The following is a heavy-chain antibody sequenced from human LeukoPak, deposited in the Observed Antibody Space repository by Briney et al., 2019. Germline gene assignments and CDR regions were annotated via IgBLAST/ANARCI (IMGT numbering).Heavy chain of an antibody. CDR2: ISAYNGNT. Sequence: ASVKVSCNASGYTFTNYGITWVRQDPAQGLEWMGWISAYNGNTSYAQSLQDRLTMTTDTSTSTAYMDPRSLRSDDPAVYYCARTYSTYLSSSEFDYWGQGTLVTVSS. D-gene: IGHD6-6*01. V-gene: IGHV1-18*01. CDR3: ARTYSTYLSSSEFDY. CDR1: GYTFTNYG. J-gene: IGHJ4*02.